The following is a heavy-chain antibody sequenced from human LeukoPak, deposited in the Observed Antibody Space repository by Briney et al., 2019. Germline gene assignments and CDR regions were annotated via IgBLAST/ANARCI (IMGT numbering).Heavy chain of an antibody. CDR1: GFTFSSYW. CDR2: IKQDGSEK. D-gene: IGHD2-2*01. Sequence: GGSLRLSCAASGFTFSSYWMSWVRQAPGKGLEWVANIKQDGSEKYYVDSVKGRFTISRDNAKNSLYLQMNSLGAEDTAVYYCAREGCSSTSCYVDYWGQGTLVTVSS. V-gene: IGHV3-7*01. CDR3: AREGCSSTSCYVDY. J-gene: IGHJ4*02.